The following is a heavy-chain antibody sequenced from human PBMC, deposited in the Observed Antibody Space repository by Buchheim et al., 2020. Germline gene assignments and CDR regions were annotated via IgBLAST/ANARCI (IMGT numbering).Heavy chain of an antibody. J-gene: IGHJ6*02. CDR2: IRSKSNSYAT. Sequence: EVQLVESGGGLVQPGGSLKLSCAASGFAFSGSTLYWVRQASGKGLEWIGLIRSKSNSYATASCAAVKGRFTISSDDSKSTAYLQILSLKTDDTAVYYCSGHRDCSGPNCFSYYYYYYAKDVWGQGTT. D-gene: IGHD2-15*01. CDR1: GFAFSGST. V-gene: IGHV3-73*01. CDR3: SGHRDCSGPNCFSYYYYYYAKDV.